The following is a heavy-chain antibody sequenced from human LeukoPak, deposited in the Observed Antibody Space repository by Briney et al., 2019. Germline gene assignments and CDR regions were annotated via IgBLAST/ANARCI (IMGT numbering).Heavy chain of an antibody. CDR3: ATHYSSSPFDY. V-gene: IGHV4-39*01. CDR2: IYYSGST. CDR1: GGSISSSSYY. D-gene: IGHD6-13*01. J-gene: IGHJ4*02. Sequence: SETLSLTCTVSGGSISSSSYYWGWIRQPPGKGLEWIGSIYYSGSTYYNPSLKSRVTISVDTSKNQFSLKLSSVTAADTAVYYCATHYSSSPFDYWGQGTLVTVSS.